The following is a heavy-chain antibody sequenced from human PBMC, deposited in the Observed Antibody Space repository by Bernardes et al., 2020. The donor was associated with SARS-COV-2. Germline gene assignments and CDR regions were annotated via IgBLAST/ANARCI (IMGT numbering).Heavy chain of an antibody. V-gene: IGHV1-2*02. CDR1: GYTFTDYY. Sequence: ASVKVSCKASGYTFTDYYLHWLRQAPGQGLEWMALINPNTGGTNYKQKFQGRVTLTRDTPLTTAYMELSRLRSDDTAVYYCLTFYDFWAEHNYASLDFWGQGALVTVSS. CDR3: LTFYDFWAEHNYASLDF. CDR2: INPNTGGT. D-gene: IGHD3-3*01. J-gene: IGHJ4*02.